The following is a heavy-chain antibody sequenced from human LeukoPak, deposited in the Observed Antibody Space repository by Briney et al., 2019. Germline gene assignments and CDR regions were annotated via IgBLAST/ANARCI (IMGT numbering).Heavy chain of an antibody. V-gene: IGHV4-59*12. Sequence: SETLSLTCTVSGGSIRSYYWNWIRQPPGKGLEWIGYIYYSGNTNYNPSLKSRVTISVDTSKNQSSLKLSSVTAADTAVYYCARAAARKYYYGSGSYLLDYWGQGTLVTVSS. J-gene: IGHJ4*02. CDR2: IYYSGNT. D-gene: IGHD3-10*01. CDR1: GGSIRSYY. CDR3: ARAAARKYYYGSGSYLLDY.